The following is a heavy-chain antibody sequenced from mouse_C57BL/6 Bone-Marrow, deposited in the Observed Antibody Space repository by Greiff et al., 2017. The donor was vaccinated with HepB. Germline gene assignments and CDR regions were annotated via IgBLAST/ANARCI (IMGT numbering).Heavy chain of an antibody. Sequence: EVQWVESGGDLVKPGGSLKLSCAASGFTFSSYGMSWVRQTPDKRLEWVATISSGGSYTYYPDSVKGRFTISRDNAKNTLYLQMSSLKSEDTAMYYCARQLGKAMDYWGQGTSVTVSS. V-gene: IGHV5-6*01. D-gene: IGHD4-1*01. J-gene: IGHJ4*01. CDR2: ISSGGSYT. CDR3: ARQLGKAMDY. CDR1: GFTFSSYG.